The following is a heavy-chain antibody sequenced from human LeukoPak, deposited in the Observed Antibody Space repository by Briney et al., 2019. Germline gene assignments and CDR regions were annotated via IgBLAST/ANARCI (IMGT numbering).Heavy chain of an antibody. CDR2: ISYDGSNK. D-gene: IGHD1-26*01. J-gene: IGHJ3*02. V-gene: IGHV3-30*18. CDR1: GFTFSSYG. CDR3: AKDQGIVGAMGDALDI. Sequence: GGSLRLSCAASGFTFSSYGMHWVRQAPGKGLEWVAVISYDGSNKYYADSVRGRFTISRDNSKNTLYLQMNSLRAEDTAVYYCAKDQGIVGAMGDALDIWGQGTMVTVSS.